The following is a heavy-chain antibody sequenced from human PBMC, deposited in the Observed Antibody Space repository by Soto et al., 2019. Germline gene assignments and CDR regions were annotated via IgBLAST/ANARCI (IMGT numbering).Heavy chain of an antibody. Sequence: GGSLRLSCAASGFTFSNAWMSWVRQAPGKGLEWVGRIKSKTDGGTTDYAAPVKGRFTISRDDSKNTLYLQMNSLKTEDTAVYYCTLDGTYYYDSSGYSTWFDPWGQGTLVTVSS. CDR3: TLDGTYYYDSSGYSTWFDP. D-gene: IGHD3-22*01. CDR2: IKSKTDGGTT. J-gene: IGHJ5*02. V-gene: IGHV3-15*01. CDR1: GFTFSNAW.